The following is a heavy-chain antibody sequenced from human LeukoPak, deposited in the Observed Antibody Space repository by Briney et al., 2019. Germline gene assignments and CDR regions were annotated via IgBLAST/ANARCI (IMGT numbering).Heavy chain of an antibody. CDR1: GFTFSSYA. J-gene: IGHJ2*01. CDR2: IYSGGST. D-gene: IGHD2-2*01. V-gene: IGHV3-53*01. CDR3: ARESTSWYFDL. Sequence: GGSLRLSCAASGFTFSSYAMNWVRQAPGKGLEWVSVIYSGGSTYYADSVKGRFTISRDNSKNTLYLQMNSLRAEDTAVYYCARESTSWYFDLWDRGTLVTVS.